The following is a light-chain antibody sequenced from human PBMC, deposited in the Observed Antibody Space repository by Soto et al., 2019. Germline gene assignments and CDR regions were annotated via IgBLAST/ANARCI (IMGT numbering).Light chain of an antibody. J-gene: IGKJ5*01. V-gene: IGKV3-11*01. CDR3: QQRSDSIT. Sequence: EIGRTQSPATLSVCPVERATVCFRASQSININLAWYQQKPGQAPRLLIHGASTRATGIPARFSGRGSGADFTLTISSLEPEDFAVYYCQQRSDSITFGQGTRLEIK. CDR1: QSININ. CDR2: GAS.